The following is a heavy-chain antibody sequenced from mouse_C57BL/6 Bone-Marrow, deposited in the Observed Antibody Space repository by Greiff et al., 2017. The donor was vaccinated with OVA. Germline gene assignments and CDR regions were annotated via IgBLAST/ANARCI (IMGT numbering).Heavy chain of an antibody. CDR1: EYEFPSHD. CDR2: INSDGGST. J-gene: IGHJ1*03. CDR3: ARQRGNYWYFDV. D-gene: IGHD2-1*01. Sequence: EVQVVESGGGLVQPGESLKLSCESNEYEFPSHDMSWVRKNPEKRLELVAAINSDGGSTYYPDTMERRFIISRDNTKMTLYLQMSSLRSEDTALYYCARQRGNYWYFDVWGTGTTVTVSS. V-gene: IGHV5-2*01.